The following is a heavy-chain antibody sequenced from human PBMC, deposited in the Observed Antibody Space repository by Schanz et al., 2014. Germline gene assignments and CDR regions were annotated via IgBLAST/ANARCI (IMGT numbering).Heavy chain of an antibody. D-gene: IGHD2-15*01. CDR1: GFTFSSYG. J-gene: IGHJ6*02. V-gene: IGHV3-23*04. CDR3: AKGMGYCSGGTCYDYYYYGLDV. CDR2: ISHSGGSK. Sequence: EQLVESGGGLVKPGGSLRLSCAASGFTFSSYGMHWVRQAPGKGLEWVSSISHSGGSKYYADSVKGRFTISRDNSENTLYLQMNSLSADDTAVFYCAKGMGYCSGGTCYDYYYYGLDVWGQGTTVTVSS.